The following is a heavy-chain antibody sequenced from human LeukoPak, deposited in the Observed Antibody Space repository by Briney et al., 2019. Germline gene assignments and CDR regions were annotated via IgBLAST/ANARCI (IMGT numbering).Heavy chain of an antibody. CDR3: ASERRYDFWSGYGY. D-gene: IGHD3-3*01. Sequence: PGGSLRLSCAASGFTAVSSNFMSWVRQAPGKGLEWVSVIYSGGNTYYADFVKGRFTISRHNSKNTLYLQMNSLRAEDTAAFYCASERRYDFWSGYGYWGQGIQVTVSS. J-gene: IGHJ4*02. CDR1: GFTAVSSNF. V-gene: IGHV3-53*04. CDR2: IYSGGNT.